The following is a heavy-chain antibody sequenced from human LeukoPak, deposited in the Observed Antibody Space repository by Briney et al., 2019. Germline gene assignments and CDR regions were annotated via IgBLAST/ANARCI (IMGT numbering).Heavy chain of an antibody. CDR2: ISGSGGST. Sequence: GGSVTLFCAASGFTFSIYAMSWLREARGKGLEWVSAISGSGGSTYYSDSVKGRFTISRENSKNTLSLQMDSLRAEDTAIYYCAKVPYSDYGSGRPPFMDVWGQGTTVAVSS. CDR3: AKVPYSDYGSGRPPFMDV. V-gene: IGHV3-23*01. J-gene: IGHJ6*02. D-gene: IGHD3-10*01. CDR1: GFTFSIYA.